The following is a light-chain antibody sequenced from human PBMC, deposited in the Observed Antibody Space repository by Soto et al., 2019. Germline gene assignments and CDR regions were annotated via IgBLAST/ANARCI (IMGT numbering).Light chain of an antibody. CDR2: DAS. V-gene: IGKV1-5*01. J-gene: IGKJ1*01. Sequence: DIQMTQSPATLSASVGDSVTITCRASQSISHWLAWYQQKPGKAPKFLIYDASSLESGVQSRFSGSGSGTEFTLTISSLQPDDFATYYCQQYDSVLGTFGPGTKVDIK. CDR1: QSISHW. CDR3: QQYDSVLGT.